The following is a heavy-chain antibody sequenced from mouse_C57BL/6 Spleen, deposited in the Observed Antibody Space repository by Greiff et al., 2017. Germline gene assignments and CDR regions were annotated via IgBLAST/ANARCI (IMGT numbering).Heavy chain of an antibody. CDR1: GYTFTDYE. CDR3: IVRLFAY. Sequence: VQLQESGAELVRPGASVTLSCKASGYTFTDYEMHWVKQTPVHGLEWIGAIDPETGGTAYNQKFKGKAILTADKSSSTAYMELRSLTSEDSAVYYCIVRLFAYWGQGTLVTVSA. J-gene: IGHJ3*01. V-gene: IGHV1-15*01. CDR2: IDPETGGT.